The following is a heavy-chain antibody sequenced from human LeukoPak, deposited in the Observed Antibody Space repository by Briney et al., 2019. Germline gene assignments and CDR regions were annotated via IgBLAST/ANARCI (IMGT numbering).Heavy chain of an antibody. CDR3: VRGRLFRGGFDS. Sequence: GGSLRLSCAASGFTFSNNYMRGGGQGPGKGREGGSGILENGETNYSDCVKGGLTISRDNSKKTLYLQSSSLRADDTAVYYCVRGRLFRGGFDSWGQGTLVTVS. D-gene: IGHD2-15*01. CDR2: ILENGET. V-gene: IGHV3-53*01. J-gene: IGHJ4*02. CDR1: GFTFSNNY.